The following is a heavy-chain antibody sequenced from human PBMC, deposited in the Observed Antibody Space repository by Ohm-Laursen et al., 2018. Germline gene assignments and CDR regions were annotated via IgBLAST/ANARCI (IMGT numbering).Heavy chain of an antibody. D-gene: IGHD1/OR15-1a*01. CDR2: IYTSGST. J-gene: IGHJ6*02. CDR1: GGSISSYY. CDR3: ARVGTARYYYGMDV. V-gene: IGHV4-4*07. Sequence: GTLSLTCTVSGGSISSYYWSWIRQPAGKGLEWIGRIYTSGSTNYNPSLKSRVTMSVDTSKNQFSLKLSSVTAADTAVYYCARVGTARYYYGMDVWGQGTTVTVSS.